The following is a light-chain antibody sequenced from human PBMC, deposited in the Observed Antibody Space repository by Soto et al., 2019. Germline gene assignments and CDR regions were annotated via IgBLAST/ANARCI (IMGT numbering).Light chain of an antibody. CDR2: DAF. Sequence: DIQMTQSPSTLSASVGDRVTITCRASQSISSWLAWYQQKPGKAPKLLIFDAFSLESGVPSRFSGSGSGTEFTLTITSLQPDDFATYYCQQYHSYSRTFGQGTKVEIK. CDR1: QSISSW. CDR3: QQYHSYSRT. J-gene: IGKJ1*01. V-gene: IGKV1-5*01.